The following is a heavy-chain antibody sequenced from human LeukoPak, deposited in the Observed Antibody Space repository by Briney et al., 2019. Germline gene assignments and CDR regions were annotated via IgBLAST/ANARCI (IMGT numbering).Heavy chain of an antibody. CDR1: GFTFSSYW. J-gene: IGHJ5*02. Sequence: SGGSLRLSCAASGFTFSSYWMSWVRQAPGKGLEWVSSISSSSSYIYYADSVKGRFTISRDNAKNSLYLQMSSLRAEDTAVYYCARDGQHSSYYDFWSGYHWFDPWGQGTLVTVSS. V-gene: IGHV3-21*01. D-gene: IGHD3-3*01. CDR3: ARDGQHSSYYDFWSGYHWFDP. CDR2: ISSSSSYI.